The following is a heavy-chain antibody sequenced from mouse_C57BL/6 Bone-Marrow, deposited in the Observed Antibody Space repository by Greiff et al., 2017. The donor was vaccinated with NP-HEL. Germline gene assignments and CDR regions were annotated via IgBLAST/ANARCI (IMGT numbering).Heavy chain of an antibody. D-gene: IGHD2-1*01. CDR2: IHPNSGST. CDR1: GYTFTSYW. Sequence: QVQLQQPGAELVKPGASVKLSCKASGYTFTSYWMHWVKQRPGQGLEWIGMIHPNSGSTNYNEKIKSKATLTVDKSSSTAYMQLSSLTSDDSAVYYCARIHYGNYYYYVDYWCQGTTLTVSS. V-gene: IGHV1-64*01. CDR3: ARIHYGNYYYYVDY. J-gene: IGHJ2*01.